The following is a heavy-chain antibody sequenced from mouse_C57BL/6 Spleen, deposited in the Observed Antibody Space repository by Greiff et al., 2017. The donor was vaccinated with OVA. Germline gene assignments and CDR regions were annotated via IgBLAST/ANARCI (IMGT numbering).Heavy chain of an antibody. CDR2: IDPETGGT. V-gene: IGHV1-15*01. D-gene: IGHD2-5*01. CDR1: GYTFTDYE. CDR3: TRWYSNYDY. Sequence: QVQLQQSGAELVRPGASVTLSCKASGYTFTDYEMHWVKQTPVHGLEWIGAIDPETGGTAYNQKFKGKAILTADKSSSTAYMELRSLTSEDSAVYYCTRWYSNYDYWGQGTTLTVSS. J-gene: IGHJ2*01.